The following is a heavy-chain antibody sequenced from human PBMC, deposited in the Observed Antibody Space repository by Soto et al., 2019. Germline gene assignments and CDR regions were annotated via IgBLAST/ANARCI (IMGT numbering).Heavy chain of an antibody. CDR1: GYSFTSYW. D-gene: IGHD4-17*01. CDR2: IYPGDSDT. CDR3: ARHGSSPRGSVDYGDLFDY. V-gene: IGHV5-51*01. J-gene: IGHJ4*02. Sequence: PGESLKISCKGSGYSFTSYWIGWVRQMPGKGLEWMGIIYPGDSDTRYSPSFQGQVTISADKSISTAYLQWSSLKASDTAMYYCARHGSSPRGSVDYGDLFDYGGEGPLVTVSS.